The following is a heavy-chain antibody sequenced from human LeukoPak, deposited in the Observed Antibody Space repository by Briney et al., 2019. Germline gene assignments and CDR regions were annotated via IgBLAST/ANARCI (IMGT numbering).Heavy chain of an antibody. CDR2: IRYDGSNR. Sequence: PGRSLTLSCAASGFTFSSYGMHWVRQAPGKGLEWVAFIRYDGSNRYYADSVKGRFTISRDNSKNTLYLQMNSLRAEDTAVYYCAKDLASSFIFDYWGQGTLVTVSS. V-gene: IGHV3-30*02. D-gene: IGHD1-26*01. J-gene: IGHJ4*02. CDR3: AKDLASSFIFDY. CDR1: GFTFSSYG.